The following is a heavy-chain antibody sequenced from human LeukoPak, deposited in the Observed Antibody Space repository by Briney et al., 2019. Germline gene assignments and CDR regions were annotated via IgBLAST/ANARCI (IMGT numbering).Heavy chain of an antibody. CDR2: IYYSGST. J-gene: IGHJ5*02. D-gene: IGHD3-22*01. Sequence: SETLSLTCTVSGGSISSSSYYWGWIRQPPGKGLEWIGSIYYSGSTYYNPSLKSRVTIAVDTSKNQFSLKLSSVTAADTAVYYCARSSGYLFDPWGQGILVTVSS. CDR1: GGSISSSSYY. V-gene: IGHV4-39*07. CDR3: ARSSGYLFDP.